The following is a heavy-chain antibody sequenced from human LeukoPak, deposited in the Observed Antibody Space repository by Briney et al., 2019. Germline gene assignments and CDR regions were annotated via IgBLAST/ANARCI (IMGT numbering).Heavy chain of an antibody. J-gene: IGHJ6*02. CDR1: GFTFSSYA. Sequence: GGSLRLSCAASGFTFSSYAMTWVRQAPGKGLEWVSAIGGGAGSTYYADSVKGRFTISRDNSKNTLHLQMNSLRVEDTAVYYCANLVGSSGQPYAMDVWGQGTTVTVSS. D-gene: IGHD3-22*01. CDR3: ANLVGSSGQPYAMDV. V-gene: IGHV3-23*01. CDR2: IGGGAGST.